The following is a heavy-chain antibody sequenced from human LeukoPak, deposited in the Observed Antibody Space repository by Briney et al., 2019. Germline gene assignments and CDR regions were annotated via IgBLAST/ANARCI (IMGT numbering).Heavy chain of an antibody. V-gene: IGHV3-48*01. D-gene: IGHD3-3*01. J-gene: IGHJ5*02. CDR3: ARENRFLEVYNWFDP. CDR1: GFTFNTYN. CDR2: ISSSSSTI. Sequence: HPGGSLRLSCAASGFTFNTYNMNWVRQAPGKGLEWVSYISSSSSTIYYADSVKGRFTISRDNAKNSLYLQMNSLRAEDTAVYYCARENRFLEVYNWFDPWGQGTLVTVSS.